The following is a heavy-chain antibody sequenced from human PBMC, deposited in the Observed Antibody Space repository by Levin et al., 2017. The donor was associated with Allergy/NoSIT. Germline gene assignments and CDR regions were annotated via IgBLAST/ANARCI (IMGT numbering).Heavy chain of an antibody. CDR3: TRDPTEYDILTGMYDYDGMDV. CDR2: IRSKAYGGTT. V-gene: IGHV3-49*04. D-gene: IGHD3-9*01. CDR1: GFTFGDYA. Sequence: GGSLRLSCTASGFTFGDYAMSWVRQAPGKGLEWVGFIRSKAYGGTTEYAASVKGRFTISRDDSKSIAYLQMNSLKTEDTAVYYCTRDPTEYDILTGMYDYDGMDVWGQGTTVTVSS. J-gene: IGHJ6*02.